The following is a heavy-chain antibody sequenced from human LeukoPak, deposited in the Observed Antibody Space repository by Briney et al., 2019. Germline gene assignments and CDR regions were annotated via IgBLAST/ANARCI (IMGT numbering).Heavy chain of an antibody. CDR3: ATDRDNGDWQKRFDC. Sequence: SGGSLRLSCAASGFTFSTYWMNWYRQAPGKGLEWVGNINQDASEINYVDSVRGRFTISRDNAKNSLHLQMNSLRAEDTAVYYCATDRDNGDWQKRFDCWFQGILVNV. J-gene: IGHJ4*02. V-gene: IGHV3-7*01. CDR2: INQDASEI. CDR1: GFTFSTYW. D-gene: IGHD2-21*02.